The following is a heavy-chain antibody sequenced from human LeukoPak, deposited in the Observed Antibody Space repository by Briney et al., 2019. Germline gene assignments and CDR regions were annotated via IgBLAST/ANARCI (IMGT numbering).Heavy chain of an antibody. CDR2: ITWNSGSI. V-gene: IGHV3-9*03. CDR3: TRSTGWHNYFDY. Sequence: GGSLRLSCAASGFTFDNYAMHWVRQAPGKGLEWVSGITWNSGSIAYADSVKGRFTISRDNAKNSLYLQMNSLTADDVAFYYCTRSTGWHNYFDYWGQGALVTVSS. D-gene: IGHD6-19*01. J-gene: IGHJ4*02. CDR1: GFTFDNYA.